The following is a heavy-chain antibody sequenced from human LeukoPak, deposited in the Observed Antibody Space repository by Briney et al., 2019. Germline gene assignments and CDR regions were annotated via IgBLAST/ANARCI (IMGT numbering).Heavy chain of an antibody. D-gene: IGHD6-13*01. CDR1: GGSINNYY. CDR3: ARDSSSWPNLDY. Sequence: SETLSLTCIVSGGSINNYYWSWIRQPPGKELEWLGEVSFSGSTNYNPSLKSRVTISVDTSKRHFSLRLSSVTAADTAVYYCARDSSSWPNLDYWGQGTLVTVSS. CDR2: VSFSGST. J-gene: IGHJ4*02. V-gene: IGHV4-59*12.